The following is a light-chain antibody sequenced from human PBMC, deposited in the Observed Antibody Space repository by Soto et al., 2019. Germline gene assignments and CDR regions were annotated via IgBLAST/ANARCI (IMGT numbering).Light chain of an antibody. Sequence: DIQTTQSPSSLSASVGDRVTITCRASQTISSYLHWYQQKPGKAPQLLIYAASSLQRGVPSRFSGSGSGTDFTLIISSLQPEDFATYFCQQSSNTPYTFGQGTKLEIK. CDR2: AAS. V-gene: IGKV1-39*01. CDR3: QQSSNTPYT. J-gene: IGKJ2*01. CDR1: QTISSY.